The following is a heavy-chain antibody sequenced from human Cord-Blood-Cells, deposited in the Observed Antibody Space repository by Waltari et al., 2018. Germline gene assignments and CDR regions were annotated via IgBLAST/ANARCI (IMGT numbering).Heavy chain of an antibody. J-gene: IGHJ4*02. CDR2: IYYSGST. CDR1: GGSISSSSYY. D-gene: IGHD2-2*01. Sequence: QLQLQESGPGLVKPSETLSLTCTVSGGSISSSSYYWGWIRQPPGKGLEWIGSIYYSGSTYYNPSLKSRATISVDTSKNQFSLKLSSVTAADTAVYYCTVVPAAIGSFDYWGQGTLVTVSS. CDR3: TVVPAAIGSFDY. V-gene: IGHV4-39*01.